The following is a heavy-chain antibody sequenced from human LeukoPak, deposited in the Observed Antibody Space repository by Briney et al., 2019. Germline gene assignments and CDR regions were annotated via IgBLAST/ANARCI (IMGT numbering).Heavy chain of an antibody. D-gene: IGHD1-26*01. Sequence: GGSLRLSCAASGFTFSSYSMNWVRQAPGKGLEWVSSISSSSSYIYYADSVKGRFTISRDNAKNSVYLQMNSLRAEDTAVYYCAREPSGSYGAKIDYWGQGTLVTVSS. CDR2: ISSSSSYI. CDR3: AREPSGSYGAKIDY. CDR1: GFTFSSYS. J-gene: IGHJ4*02. V-gene: IGHV3-21*01.